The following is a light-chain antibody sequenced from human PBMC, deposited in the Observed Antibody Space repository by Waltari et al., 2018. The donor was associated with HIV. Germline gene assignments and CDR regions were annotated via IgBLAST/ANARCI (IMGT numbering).Light chain of an antibody. V-gene: IGLV2-14*01. CDR2: EVR. CDR3: SSYRSSSTLEV. CDR1: SSYVGGYKY. J-gene: IGLJ1*01. Sequence: QSALTQPASVSGSPGQSITISCTGTSSYVGGYKYVSWYQQHPGKAPKLMIYEVRNRPSGVSNRFSGSKSGNTASLTISGLQAEDEADYYCSSYRSSSTLEVFGTGTKVTVL.